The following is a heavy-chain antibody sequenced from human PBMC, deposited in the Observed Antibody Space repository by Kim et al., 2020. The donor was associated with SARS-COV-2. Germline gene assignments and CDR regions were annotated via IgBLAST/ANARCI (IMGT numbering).Heavy chain of an antibody. D-gene: IGHD3-9*01. V-gene: IGHV1-69*02. Sequence: NYAQKFQGRVTITADKSTSTAYMGLSSLRSEDTAVYYCASGRYFDWLVDYWGQGALVTVSS. J-gene: IGHJ4*02. CDR3: ASGRYFDWLVDY.